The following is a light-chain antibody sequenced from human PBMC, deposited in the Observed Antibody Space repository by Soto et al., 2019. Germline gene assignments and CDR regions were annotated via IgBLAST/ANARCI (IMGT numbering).Light chain of an antibody. V-gene: IGKV3-15*01. Sequence: EKVRTQSPATLSVSPGERATLSCRASQSVSSNLAWYQQKPGQAPRLLIYGASSRATDIPGRFSGSGSGTEFTLTISSLQSEDFAVYYCQQYDNWPITFGQGTRLEIK. CDR1: QSVSSN. CDR3: QQYDNWPIT. CDR2: GAS. J-gene: IGKJ5*01.